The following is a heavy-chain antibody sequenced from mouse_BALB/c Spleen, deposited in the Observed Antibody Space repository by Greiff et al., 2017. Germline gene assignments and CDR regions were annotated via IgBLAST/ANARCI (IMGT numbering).Heavy chain of an antibody. Sequence: DVKLVESGPSLVKPSQTLSLTCSVTGDSITSGYWNWIRKFPGNKLEYMGYISYSGSTYYNPSLKSRISITRDTSKNQYYLQLNSVTTEDTATYYCARCPMITTYYYAMDYWGQGTSVTVSS. D-gene: IGHD2-4*01. J-gene: IGHJ4*01. CDR2: ISYSGST. CDR3: ARCPMITTYYYAMDY. V-gene: IGHV3-8*02. CDR1: GDSITSGY.